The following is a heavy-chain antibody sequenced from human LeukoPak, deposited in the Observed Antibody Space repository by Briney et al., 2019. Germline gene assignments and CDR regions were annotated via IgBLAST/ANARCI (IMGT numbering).Heavy chain of an antibody. D-gene: IGHD6-13*01. CDR2: TYYRSKWYN. CDR1: GDSVSSNTAA. J-gene: IGHJ4*02. CDR3: ARTAAGPRGRDYYFDY. V-gene: IGHV6-1*01. Sequence: SQTLSLTCAISGDSVSSNTAAWNWIRQSPSRGLEWLGRTYYRSKWYNDYAVSVKSRITINPDTSKNQSSLQMNSVTPEDTAVYYCARTAAGPRGRDYYFDYWGQGTLVTVSS.